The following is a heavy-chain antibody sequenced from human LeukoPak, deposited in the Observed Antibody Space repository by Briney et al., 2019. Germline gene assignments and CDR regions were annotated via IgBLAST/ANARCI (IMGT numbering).Heavy chain of an antibody. J-gene: IGHJ6*02. CDR2: ISWNSKNI. Sequence: GGSLRLSCAASGFTFDDYAMFWVRQAPGKGLEWVSGISWNSKNIGYAASVKGRFTISRDNTKNSLYLQMNSLRAEDTAFYYCAKGNRDSSGFYYYYGMDVWGQGTTVTVSS. V-gene: IGHV3-9*01. D-gene: IGHD3-22*01. CDR3: AKGNRDSSGFYYYYGMDV. CDR1: GFTFDDYA.